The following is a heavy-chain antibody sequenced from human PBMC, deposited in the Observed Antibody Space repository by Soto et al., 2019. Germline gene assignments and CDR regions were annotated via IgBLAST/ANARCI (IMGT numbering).Heavy chain of an antibody. D-gene: IGHD6-13*01. Sequence: EVQLLESGGGLLQPGGSLRLSCAASGFTFSTYAMSWVRQAPGKGLEWDSGISGSGGSTYYAGPVKGRFTISRDNSKNTLYLQKSSLRAEDTALYYSAKERRGIAAAGAEDWGQGTLVTVSS. CDR3: AKERRGIAAAGAED. V-gene: IGHV3-23*01. CDR2: ISGSGGST. J-gene: IGHJ4*02. CDR1: GFTFSTYA.